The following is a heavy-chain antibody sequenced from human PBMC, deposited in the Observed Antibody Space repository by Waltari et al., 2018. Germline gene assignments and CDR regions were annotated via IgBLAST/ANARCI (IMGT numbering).Heavy chain of an antibody. D-gene: IGHD6-13*01. CDR2: IKQDGSEK. V-gene: IGHV3-7*01. CDR1: GITFSSYW. J-gene: IGHJ4*02. Sequence: EVQLVESGGGLVQPGGSLRLSCAASGITFSSYWMTWVRQAPGKGLEWVANIKQDGSEKFYVDSVKGRFTISRDNAKDSLFLQMNSLRAEDTAVYYCARDGSSSWYSPNYWGQGTLVTVSS. CDR3: ARDGSSSWYSPNY.